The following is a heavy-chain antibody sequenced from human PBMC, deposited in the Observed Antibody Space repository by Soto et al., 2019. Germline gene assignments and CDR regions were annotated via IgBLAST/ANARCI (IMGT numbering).Heavy chain of an antibody. V-gene: IGHV1-3*01. D-gene: IGHD3-3*01. Sequence: ASVKVSCKATGYSFKNYAVHWVRQAPGQRLEWMGFTNEGSGNTRFSQKFQGRISITRDTSASTVYLDLSSLTSEDTAIYYCARDDRSVSGVVTLDHWDPATLLTVSS. CDR2: TNEGSGNT. J-gene: IGHJ4*02. CDR1: GYSFKNYA. CDR3: ARDDRSVSGVVTLDH.